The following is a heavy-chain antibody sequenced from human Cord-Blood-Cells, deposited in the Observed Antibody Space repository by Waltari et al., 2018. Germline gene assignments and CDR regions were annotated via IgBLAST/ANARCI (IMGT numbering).Heavy chain of an antibody. V-gene: IGHV1-69*01. Sequence: QVQLVQSGAEVKKPGSSVKVSCKASGGTFSSYPISWVRKAPGQGLEWLGGIIPIFGTANYAQKFQGRVTITADEATSTAYMELSSLRSEDTAVYYCARDLGDGSSSWYFDYWGQGTLVTVSS. CDR2: IIPIFGTA. CDR1: GGTFSSYP. CDR3: ARDLGDGSSSWYFDY. J-gene: IGHJ4*02. D-gene: IGHD6-13*01.